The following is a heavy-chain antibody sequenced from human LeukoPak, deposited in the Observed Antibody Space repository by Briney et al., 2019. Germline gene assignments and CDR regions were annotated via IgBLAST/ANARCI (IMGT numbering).Heavy chain of an antibody. CDR1: GFTFSSYL. V-gene: IGHV3-7*01. Sequence: GGSLRLSCAASGFTFSSYLMSWVRQAPGKGLEWVANIKQDGSEKYYVDSVKGRFTISRDNAKNSLYLQMNSLRAEDTAVYYCARAHHFYDFWSGYYVPYYFDYWGQGTLVTVSS. D-gene: IGHD3-3*01. CDR3: ARAHHFYDFWSGYYVPYYFDY. CDR2: IKQDGSEK. J-gene: IGHJ4*02.